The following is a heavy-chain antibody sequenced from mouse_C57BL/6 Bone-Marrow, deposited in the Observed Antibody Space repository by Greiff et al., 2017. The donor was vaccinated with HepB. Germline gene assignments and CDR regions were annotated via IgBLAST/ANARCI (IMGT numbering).Heavy chain of an antibody. Sequence: VKLQQPGAELVMPGASVKLSCKASGYTFTSYWMHWVKQRPGQGLEWIGEIDPSDSYTNYNQKFKGKSTLTVDKSSSTAYMQLSSLTSEDSAVYYCASSFYGNYPMDYWGQGTSVTVSS. J-gene: IGHJ4*01. V-gene: IGHV1-69*01. D-gene: IGHD2-10*01. CDR1: GYTFTSYW. CDR3: ASSFYGNYPMDY. CDR2: IDPSDSYT.